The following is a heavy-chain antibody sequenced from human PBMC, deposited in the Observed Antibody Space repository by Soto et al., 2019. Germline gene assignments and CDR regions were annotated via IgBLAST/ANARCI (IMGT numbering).Heavy chain of an antibody. CDR2: ISYDGSNK. Sequence: GGSLRLSCAASGFTFSSYAMHWVRQAPGKGLEWVAVISYDGSNKYYADSVKGRFTISRDNSKNTLYLQMNSLRAEDTAVYYCARPYYYDSSGYPGALDYWGQGTLVTVSS. J-gene: IGHJ4*02. CDR3: ARPYYYDSSGYPGALDY. D-gene: IGHD3-22*01. V-gene: IGHV3-30-3*01. CDR1: GFTFSSYA.